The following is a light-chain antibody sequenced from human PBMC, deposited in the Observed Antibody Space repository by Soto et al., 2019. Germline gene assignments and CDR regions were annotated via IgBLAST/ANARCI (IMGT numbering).Light chain of an antibody. V-gene: IGKV3-20*01. CDR2: GAS. Sequence: EIVLTQSPGTLSLYPGERATLSCRARQSVSSSYLAWYQQKPGQAPRLLIYGASSRATGIPDRFSGSGSGKDFTLTISRLEPEDFAVYFCQQYGSSPLTFGGGTKVEIK. J-gene: IGKJ4*01. CDR1: QSVSSSY. CDR3: QQYGSSPLT.